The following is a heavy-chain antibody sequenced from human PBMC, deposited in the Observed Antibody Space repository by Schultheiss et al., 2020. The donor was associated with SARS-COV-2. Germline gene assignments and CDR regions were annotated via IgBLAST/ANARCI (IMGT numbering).Heavy chain of an antibody. D-gene: IGHD6-13*01. CDR3: VRIGPKAASNSYYGMDV. CDR1: GFSFSDHH. V-gene: IGHV3-72*01. Sequence: GGSLRLSCAASGFSFSDHHMDWVRQAPGKGLEWVGRIVNKVNSYSTYYAASVQGRVTISRVDSKNSLYLQMTSLKTEDSALYYCVRIGPKAASNSYYGMDVWGQGTTVTVSS. J-gene: IGHJ6*02. CDR2: IVNKVNSYST.